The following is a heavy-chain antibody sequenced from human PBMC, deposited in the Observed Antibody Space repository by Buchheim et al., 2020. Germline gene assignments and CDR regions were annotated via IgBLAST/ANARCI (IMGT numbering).Heavy chain of an antibody. CDR1: GFTFSSYA. J-gene: IGHJ6*02. Sequence: QVQLVESGGGVVQPGRSLRLSCAASGFTFSSYAMHWVRQAPGKGLEWVAVISYDGSNKYYADSVKGRFTISRDNSKNTLYLQMNSLRAEDTALYYCARSVVGVAANSMDVWGQGTT. CDR2: ISYDGSNK. V-gene: IGHV3-30-3*01. D-gene: IGHD2-15*01. CDR3: ARSVVGVAANSMDV.